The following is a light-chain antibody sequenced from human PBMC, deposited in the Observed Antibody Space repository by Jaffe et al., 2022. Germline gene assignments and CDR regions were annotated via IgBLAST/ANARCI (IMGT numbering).Light chain of an antibody. CDR3: QQHYTTPLT. CDR1: QSVLYRSKNKNL. V-gene: IGKV4-1*01. Sequence: DIVMTQSPDSLAVSLGEGATINCKSSQSVLYRSKNKNLLAWYQQKPGQPPKLLIYWASTRQSGVPDRFSGSGSGTDFTLTISSLQAEDVAVYYCQQHYTTPLTFGPGTKVEIK. CDR2: WAS. J-gene: IGKJ1*01.